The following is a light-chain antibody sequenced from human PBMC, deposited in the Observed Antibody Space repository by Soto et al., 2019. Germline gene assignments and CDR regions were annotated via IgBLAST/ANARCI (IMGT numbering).Light chain of an antibody. V-gene: IGKV3-20*01. CDR2: GAS. CDR3: QQYGSSQIT. Sequence: EIVLTQSPGTLSLSPGERATLSCRASQSVSSSYLAWYQQKPGQAPRLLIYGASSRATGIPDRFSGSGSGTDFTLTISRLEPEDFAVYYCQQYGSSQITFGQGTLLGMK. CDR1: QSVSSSY. J-gene: IGKJ5*01.